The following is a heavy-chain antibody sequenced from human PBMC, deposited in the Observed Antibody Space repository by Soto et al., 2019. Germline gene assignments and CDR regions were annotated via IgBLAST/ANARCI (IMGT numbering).Heavy chain of an antibody. CDR2: IYHGGTT. CDR1: GGSISSSYW. J-gene: IGHJ4*02. V-gene: IGHV4-4*02. Sequence: QVQLQESGPGLVKPSGTLSLTCAVSGGSISSSYWWNWVRQTPRGGLEWIGKIYHGGTTNYNPSLKNRVTMSVDKSKNQFSLKLTSVTAADTAVYYCASSLNYDFWRDGGRHFYFDYWGRGILATVSS. D-gene: IGHD3-3*01. CDR3: ASSLNYDFWRDGGRHFYFDY.